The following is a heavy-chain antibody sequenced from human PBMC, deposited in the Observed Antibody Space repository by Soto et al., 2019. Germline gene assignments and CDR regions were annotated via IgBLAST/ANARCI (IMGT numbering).Heavy chain of an antibody. CDR2: IHYTGNT. D-gene: IGHD2-2*02. J-gene: IGHJ6*02. V-gene: IGHV4-39*01. CDR3: AGGGCVKSTSCYRRLYYYYGMDV. CDR1: GGSISSISYY. Sequence: SETLSLTCTVSGGSISSISYYWGWIRQPPGKGLEYIGNIHYTGNTFYNASLKSRVTISVDTSKNQVSLKLRSVTAADTAVYYCAGGGCVKSTSCYRRLYYYYGMDVWGQGTTVTVSS.